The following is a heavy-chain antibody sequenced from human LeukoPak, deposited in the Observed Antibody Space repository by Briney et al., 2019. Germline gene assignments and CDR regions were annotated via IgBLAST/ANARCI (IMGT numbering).Heavy chain of an antibody. Sequence: ASVKVSCKASGYTFTSYDINWVRQATGQGLEWMGWMNPNSGNTGYAQKLQGRVTMTTDTSTSTAYMELRSLRSDDTAVYYCARGSRGIAAAKRYWGQGTLVTVSS. CDR1: GYTFTSYD. D-gene: IGHD6-13*01. J-gene: IGHJ4*02. CDR3: ARGSRGIAAAKRY. CDR2: MNPNSGNT. V-gene: IGHV1-8*01.